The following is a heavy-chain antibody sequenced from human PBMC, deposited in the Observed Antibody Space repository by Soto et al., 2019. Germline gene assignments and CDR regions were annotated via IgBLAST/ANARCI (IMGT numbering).Heavy chain of an antibody. CDR1: GYTFTTYA. CDR3: ARDAGAVAGTGEGYFHY. D-gene: IGHD6-19*01. CDR2: INTGNGKT. Sequence: QVQLVQSGAEEKKPGASVKVSCKASGYTFTTYAMHWVRQAPGQRLEWMGWINTGNGKTRYSQRLQGRVTINRDTAASTAYMELSSLRSEDTAVYYCARDAGAVAGTGEGYFHYWGQGTLVTVSS. V-gene: IGHV1-3*05. J-gene: IGHJ4*02.